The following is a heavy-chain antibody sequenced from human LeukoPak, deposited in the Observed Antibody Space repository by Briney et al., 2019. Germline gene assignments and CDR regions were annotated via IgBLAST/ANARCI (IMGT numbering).Heavy chain of an antibody. D-gene: IGHD3-3*01. CDR3: AREVYDFWSGYDPSV. V-gene: IGHV4-39*07. CDR1: GGSISSSSYY. Sequence: SETLSLICTVSGGSISSSSYYWGWIRQPPGKGLEWIGSIYYSGSTYYNPSLKSRVTISVDTSKNQFSLKLSSVTAADTAVYYCAREVYDFWSGYDPSVWGKGTTVTVSS. CDR2: IYYSGST. J-gene: IGHJ6*04.